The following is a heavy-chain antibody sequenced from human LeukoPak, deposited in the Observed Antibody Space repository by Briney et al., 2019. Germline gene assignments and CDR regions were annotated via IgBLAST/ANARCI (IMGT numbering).Heavy chain of an antibody. Sequence: GGSLRLSCAASGFTFSSYAMSWVRQAPGKGLEWVSAISGSGGSTYYADSVKGRFTISRDDSKNTLYLQMNSLRAEDTAVYYCAKLVTSQLVSVAKSWGQGTLVSVSS. D-gene: IGHD6-13*01. CDR3: AKLVTSQLVSVAKS. CDR1: GFTFSSYA. V-gene: IGHV3-23*01. CDR2: ISGSGGST. J-gene: IGHJ4*02.